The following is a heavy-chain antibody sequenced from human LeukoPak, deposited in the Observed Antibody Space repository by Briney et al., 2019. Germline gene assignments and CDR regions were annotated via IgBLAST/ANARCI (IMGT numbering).Heavy chain of an antibody. CDR3: ASLWELTMA. D-gene: IGHD3-16*01. CDR2: IWYDGSNK. V-gene: IGHV3-33*03. CDR1: GFTFSSYG. J-gene: IGHJ5*02. Sequence: PGRSLRLSCAASGFTFSSYGMHWVRQAPGKGLEWVAVIWYDGSNKYYADSVKGRFTISRDNAKNSVYLQMNSLRAEDTAVYFCASLWELTMAWGQGTLVTVSS.